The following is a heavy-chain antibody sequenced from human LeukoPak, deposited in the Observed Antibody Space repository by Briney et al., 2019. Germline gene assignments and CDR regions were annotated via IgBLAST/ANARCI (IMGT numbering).Heavy chain of an antibody. CDR3: TRHPAEGDY. CDR2: ISGSSSNT. CDR1: GFTFSDFY. J-gene: IGHJ4*02. Sequence: GGSLRLSCAASGFTFSDFYMSWIRQAPGKGLESVSYISGSSSNTNYADSVKGRFTISRDNAKNSLYLQMNSLRAEDTAVYYCTRHPAEGDYWGQGTLVTVSS. D-gene: IGHD2-15*01. V-gene: IGHV3-11*03.